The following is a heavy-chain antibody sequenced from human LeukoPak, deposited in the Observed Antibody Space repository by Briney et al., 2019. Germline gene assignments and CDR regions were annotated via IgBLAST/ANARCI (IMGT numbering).Heavy chain of an antibody. D-gene: IGHD1-14*01. CDR2: IKQDGNEK. CDR1: GFTVSSNY. CDR3: ARTSGNNRYDAFDI. V-gene: IGHV3-7*01. Sequence: GGSLRLSCAASGFTVSSNYMSWVRQAPGKGLEWVANIKQDGNEKYYVDSVKGRFTISRDNAKNSLYLQMNILRAEDTAIYYCARTSGNNRYDAFDIWGQGTMITVSS. J-gene: IGHJ3*02.